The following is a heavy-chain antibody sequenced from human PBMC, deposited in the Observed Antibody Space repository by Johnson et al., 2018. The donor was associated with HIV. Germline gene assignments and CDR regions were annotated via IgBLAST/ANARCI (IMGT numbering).Heavy chain of an antibody. J-gene: IGHJ3*02. CDR3: AKYRFPYGDYPQDSFDI. CDR1: GFTVSSYA. Sequence: EVQLVESGGGVVQPGRSLRLSCAASGFTVSSYAMSWFRQAPGKGLEWVSAISGSGGNTYYADSVKGRFTISRDNSKNTLYLQMNSLRAEDTAVYYCAKYRFPYGDYPQDSFDIWGQGTMVTVSS. D-gene: IGHD4-17*01. CDR2: ISGSGGNT. V-gene: IGHV3-23*04.